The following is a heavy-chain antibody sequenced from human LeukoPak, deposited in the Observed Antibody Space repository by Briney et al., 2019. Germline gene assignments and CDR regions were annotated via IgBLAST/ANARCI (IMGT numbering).Heavy chain of an antibody. CDR1: GFTFSSYA. D-gene: IGHD6-13*01. V-gene: IGHV3-23*01. CDR2: ISGSGGST. CDR3: ARIVSSIAAADSYDY. Sequence: GGSLRLSCTASGFTFSSYAMSWVRQAPGKGLEWVSAISGSGGSTYYADSVKGRFTISRDNAKNSLYLQMNSLRAEDTAVYYCARIVSSIAAADSYDYWGQGTLVTVSS. J-gene: IGHJ4*02.